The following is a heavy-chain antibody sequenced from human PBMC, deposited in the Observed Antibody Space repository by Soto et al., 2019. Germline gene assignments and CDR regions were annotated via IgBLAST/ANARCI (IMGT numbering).Heavy chain of an antibody. CDR1: GFTFSDYY. CDR2: ISSSGSDT. V-gene: IGHV3-11*05. D-gene: IGHD5-12*01. Sequence: QVQLVESGGGLVKPGGCLRLSCAASGFTFSDYYMSWIRQAPGKGQEWVSYISSSGSDTNYADSVKGRVTVSRDNAKNSLYLQMNSLRAEDTAVYYCARSLRGYSGYSGYWGQGTLVTVSS. J-gene: IGHJ4*02. CDR3: ARSLRGYSGYSGY.